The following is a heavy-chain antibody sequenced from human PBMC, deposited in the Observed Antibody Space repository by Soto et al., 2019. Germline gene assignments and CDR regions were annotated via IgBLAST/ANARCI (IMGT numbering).Heavy chain of an antibody. J-gene: IGHJ3*02. V-gene: IGHV4-39*01. Sequence: SETLSLTCTVSGGSISSSSYYWGWIRQPPGKGLEWIGSIYYSGSTYYNPSLKSRVTISVDTSKNQFSLKLSSVTAADTAVYYCASPGYSYGQDDAFDIWGQGTMVTVSS. CDR2: IYYSGST. D-gene: IGHD5-18*01. CDR3: ASPGYSYGQDDAFDI. CDR1: GGSISSSSYY.